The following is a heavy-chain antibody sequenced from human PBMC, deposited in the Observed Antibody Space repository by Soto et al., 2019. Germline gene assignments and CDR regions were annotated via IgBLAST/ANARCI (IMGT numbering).Heavy chain of an antibody. CDR2: IKSKTDGGTT. J-gene: IGHJ6*02. CDR3: TTGLLEIAAAVYYYYYGMEG. V-gene: IGHV3-15*01. Sequence: KAGGSLRLSCAASGFTFSNAWMSWARRAPGKGLEWVGRIKSKTDGGTTDYAAPVKGRFTISRDDSKNTLYLQMNSLKTEDTAVYYCTTGLLEIAAAVYYYYYGMEGWGQGTTVTVSS. D-gene: IGHD6-13*01. CDR1: GFTFSNAW.